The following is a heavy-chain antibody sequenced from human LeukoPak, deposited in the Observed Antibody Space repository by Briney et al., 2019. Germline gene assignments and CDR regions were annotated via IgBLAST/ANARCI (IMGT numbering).Heavy chain of an antibody. D-gene: IGHD4-11*01. V-gene: IGHV3-48*01. J-gene: IGHJ4*02. CDR1: GFTFSSYS. CDR3: ARVGLYSNYPYFDY. Sequence: GGSLRLSCAASGFTFSSYSMNWVRQAPGKGLEWVSYISSSSSTIYYADSVKGRFTISRDNAKNSLYLQMNSLRAEDTAVYYCARVGLYSNYPYFDYWGQGTLVTVSS. CDR2: ISSSSSTI.